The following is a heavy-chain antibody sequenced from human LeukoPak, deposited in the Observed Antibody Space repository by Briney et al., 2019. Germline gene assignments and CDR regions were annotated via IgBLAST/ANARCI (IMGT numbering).Heavy chain of an antibody. Sequence: GGSLRLSCAASGFTFSSYAMSWVRQAPGKGLEWVAVISYDGSNKYYADSVKGRFTISRDNSKNTLYLQMNSLRAEDTAVYYCAREDSNPTFDYWSQGTLVTVSS. V-gene: IGHV3-30*04. J-gene: IGHJ4*02. CDR2: ISYDGSNK. D-gene: IGHD4-11*01. CDR3: AREDSNPTFDY. CDR1: GFTFSSYA.